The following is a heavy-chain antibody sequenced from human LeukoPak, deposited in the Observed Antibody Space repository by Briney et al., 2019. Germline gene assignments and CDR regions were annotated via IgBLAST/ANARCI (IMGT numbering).Heavy chain of an antibody. CDR3: ARNQAVAANRGAFDI. CDR1: GYSTSSNNC. J-gene: IGHJ3*02. CDR2: IYYSGNT. D-gene: IGHD6-19*01. V-gene: IGHV4-28*01. Sequence: SETLSLTCAVSGYSTSSNNCWAWIRQPPGKGREWIGYIYYSGNTYYNPYNPSLTSRVTMPVDTSKNQFSLKLDSVTEIDTAMYYCARNQAVAANRGAFDIWGQGTMVTVSS.